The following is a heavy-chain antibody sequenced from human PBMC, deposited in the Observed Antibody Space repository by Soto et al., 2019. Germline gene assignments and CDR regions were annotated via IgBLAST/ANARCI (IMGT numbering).Heavy chain of an antibody. CDR1: RYSFTLYW. CDR3: ARHVPVGTYGMDV. D-gene: IGHD3-10*02. V-gene: IGHV5-10-1*01. J-gene: IGHJ6*02. CDR2: THPSDSYI. Sequence: PGESLKISCRGSRYSFTLYWISWVRQMPGKGLEWMGRTHPSDSYINYSPSFQGHVTISTDKSISTAYLQWSSLKASDTAMYYCARHVPVGTYGMDVWGQGTMVTVSS.